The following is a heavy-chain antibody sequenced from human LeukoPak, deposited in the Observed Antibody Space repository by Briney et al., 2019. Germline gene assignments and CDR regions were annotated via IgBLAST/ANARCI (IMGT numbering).Heavy chain of an antibody. CDR1: GGTFSTYA. J-gene: IGHJ6*02. V-gene: IGHV1-69*13. Sequence: SVKASCKASGGTFSTYAITWVGRAPGHGGEGMGGFIPIFGTANCAQNFKGRVTITADESTRTAYMELSSLRSEDTAVYYCARDLYCSGTSCYASNYYYGMDVWGQGTTVTVSS. CDR3: ARDLYCSGTSCYASNYYYGMDV. D-gene: IGHD2-2*01. CDR2: FIPIFGTA.